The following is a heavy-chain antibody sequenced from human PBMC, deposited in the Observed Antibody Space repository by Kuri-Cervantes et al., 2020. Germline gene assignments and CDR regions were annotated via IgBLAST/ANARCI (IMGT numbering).Heavy chain of an antibody. Sequence: SETLSLTCTVSGDSINSGGYYWSWIRQPPGKGLEWIGEINHSGSTNYNPSLKSRVTISVDTSKNPFSLKLSSVTAADTAVYYCARGKPGYCSGGSCSYYFDYWGQGTLVTVSS. J-gene: IGHJ4*02. D-gene: IGHD2-15*01. CDR2: INHSGST. V-gene: IGHV4-39*07. CDR1: GDSINSGGYY. CDR3: ARGKPGYCSGGSCSYYFDY.